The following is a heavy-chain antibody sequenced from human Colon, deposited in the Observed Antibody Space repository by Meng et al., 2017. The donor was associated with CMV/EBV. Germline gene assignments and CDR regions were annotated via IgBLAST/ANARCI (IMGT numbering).Heavy chain of an antibody. Sequence: QVQLVQSGVEVKKPGTSVNLSCKASGYTFTGYWMHWVRQAPGQGLEWMGRIKPSTGDTNYAQNFQGRVTVTRDTSISTVYMEVNSLTSDDTAVYYCTREDFDYWGQGALVTVSS. V-gene: IGHV1-2*06. J-gene: IGHJ4*02. CDR1: GYTFTGYW. CDR2: IKPSTGDT. CDR3: TREDFDY.